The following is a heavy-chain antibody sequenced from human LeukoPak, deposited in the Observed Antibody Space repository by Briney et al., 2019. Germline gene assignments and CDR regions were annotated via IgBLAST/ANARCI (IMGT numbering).Heavy chain of an antibody. CDR1: VFTFTIYA. J-gene: IGHJ6*02. D-gene: IGHD2-2*01. V-gene: IGHV3-23*01. CDR3: AKRTSSNYGMDV. CDR2: ISGSGGST. Sequence: GGSLRLSCAASVFTFTIYAMSYVRQAPGKGLEWVSAISGSGGSTYYADSVKGRFTISRDNSKNTLYLQMNSLRAEDTAVYYCAKRTSSNYGMDVWGQGTTVTVSS.